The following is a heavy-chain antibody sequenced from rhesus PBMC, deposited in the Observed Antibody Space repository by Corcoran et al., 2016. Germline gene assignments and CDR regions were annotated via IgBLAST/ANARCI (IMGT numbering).Heavy chain of an antibody. CDR1: GFTFSSYD. Sequence: QLVESGGGLVQPGGSLRLPCAASGFTFSSYDMSWVRQAPGKGLEWVSYISYTGKTIYYAASLKGPFTIPRNNAKNSLSLQMSSLRAEDTAVYYCTNVITSPNIVIREDYWGQGVLVTVSS. J-gene: IGHJ4*01. D-gene: IGHD2-15*01. CDR2: ISYTGKTI. CDR3: TNVITSPNIVIREDY. V-gene: IGHV3-136*01.